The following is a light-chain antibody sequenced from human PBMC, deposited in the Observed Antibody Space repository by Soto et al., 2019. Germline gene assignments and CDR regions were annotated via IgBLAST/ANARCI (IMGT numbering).Light chain of an antibody. J-gene: IGKJ3*01. Sequence: DIVMTQSPDSLAVSLGERATINCKSSQSVLYSSNNKNYLAWYQQKPGQPPKLLIYWVSTRESGVPDRFSGSGSGTDFTLTISSLQAEDVAVYYCQQYYNIPFTFGPGTKVDIK. CDR1: QSVLYSSNNKNY. V-gene: IGKV4-1*01. CDR3: QQYYNIPFT. CDR2: WVS.